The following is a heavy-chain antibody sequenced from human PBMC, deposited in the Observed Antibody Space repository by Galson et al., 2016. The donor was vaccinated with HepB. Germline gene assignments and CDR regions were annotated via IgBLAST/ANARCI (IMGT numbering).Heavy chain of an antibody. CDR1: GFTFSTYG. V-gene: IGHV3-33*01. CDR3: ARGRGYGDSPAYFDY. Sequence: SLRLSCAASGFTFSTYGMHWVRQAPGKGLEWVAVIWYDGSIHSYAHAVEGRFTISRDNSKNTVFLQMNSLRAEETAVYYCARGRGYGDSPAYFDYWGQGTLVTVSS. J-gene: IGHJ4*02. D-gene: IGHD4-17*01. CDR2: IWYDGSIH.